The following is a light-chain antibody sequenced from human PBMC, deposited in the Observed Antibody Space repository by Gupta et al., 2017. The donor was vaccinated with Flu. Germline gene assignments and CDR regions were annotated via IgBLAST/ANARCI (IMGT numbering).Light chain of an antibody. Sequence: SALTPPASVSASPGQSSTISCTGTSSDLGGYNYVSWYQQHPGKAPKLMSLEVSNRPSGVFNRVLCSTSGTKDYLRICVLPAEDEAYYYGSSYKNPNALCVFGGGTKFTVL. V-gene: IGLV2-14*01. CDR1: SSDLGGYNY. J-gene: IGLJ3*02. CDR3: SSYKNPNALCV. CDR2: EVS.